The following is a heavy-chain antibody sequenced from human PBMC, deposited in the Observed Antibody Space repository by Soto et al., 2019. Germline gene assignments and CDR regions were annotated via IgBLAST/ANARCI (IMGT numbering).Heavy chain of an antibody. CDR2: IYHSGST. CDR3: ARDPPAGYSGSYYDY. Sequence: TSETLSLTCAVSGGSISSSNWWSWVRQPPGKGLEWIGEIYHSGSTNYNPSLKSRVTISVDKSKNQFSLKLSSVTAADTAVYYCARDPPAGYSGSYYDYWGQGTLVTVSS. J-gene: IGHJ4*02. CDR1: GGSISSSNW. V-gene: IGHV4-4*02. D-gene: IGHD5-12*01.